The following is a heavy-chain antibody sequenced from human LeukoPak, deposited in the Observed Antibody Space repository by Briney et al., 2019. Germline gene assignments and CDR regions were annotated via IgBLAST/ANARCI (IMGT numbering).Heavy chain of an antibody. Sequence: KVSCKASGYTFTGYYMHWVRQASGKGLEWVGRIRSKANSYATAYAASVKGRFTISRDDSKNTAYLQMNSLKTEDTAVYYCTRHVGATSGRTSVDYWGQGTLVTVSS. CDR1: GYTFTGYY. CDR3: TRHVGATSGRTSVDY. J-gene: IGHJ4*02. V-gene: IGHV3-73*01. D-gene: IGHD1-26*01. CDR2: IRSKANSYAT.